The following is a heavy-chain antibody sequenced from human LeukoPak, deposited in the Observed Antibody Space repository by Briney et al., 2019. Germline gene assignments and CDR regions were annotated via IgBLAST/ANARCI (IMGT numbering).Heavy chain of an antibody. CDR1: GGSISSYY. D-gene: IGHD3-16*02. CDR3: ARVVVHGHSDY. CDR2: ISNSGST. V-gene: IGHV4-59*01. J-gene: IGHJ4*02. Sequence: PSETLSLTCTVSGGSISSYYWTWIRQPPGKGLEWIDYISNSGSTNYNPSLKSRVTISVDTSKNQFSLELSSVTAADTAVYYCARVVVHGHSDYWGQGTLVTVSS.